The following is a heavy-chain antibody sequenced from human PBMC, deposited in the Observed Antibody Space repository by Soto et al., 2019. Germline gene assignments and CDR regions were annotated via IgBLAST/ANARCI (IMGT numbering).Heavy chain of an antibody. CDR3: ASGYYDFWSGYLSYYYYGMDV. D-gene: IGHD3-3*01. CDR1: GGSISSSNW. CDR2: IYHSGST. V-gene: IGHV4-4*02. J-gene: IGHJ6*02. Sequence: SETLSLTCAVSGGSISSSNWWSWVRQPPGKGLEWIGEIYHSGSTNYNPSLKSRVTISVDRSKNQFSLKLSSVTAADMAVYYCASGYYDFWSGYLSYYYYGMDVWGQGTTVTVSS.